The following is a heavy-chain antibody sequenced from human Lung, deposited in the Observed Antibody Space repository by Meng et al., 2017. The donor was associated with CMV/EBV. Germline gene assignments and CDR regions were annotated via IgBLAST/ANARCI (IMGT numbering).Heavy chain of an antibody. CDR3: TRELQVYFYHNSGYYHPPGY. CDR2: IRSTPYGGTT. Sequence: LSLTCTTSGFTFRDYSLGWVRQAPGKGLEWVGFIRSTPYGGTTEYAASVKGRFSISRDDSESIAYLQMNSLKTEDTAVYYCTRELQVYFYHNSGYYHPPGYWGQGT. V-gene: IGHV3-49*04. J-gene: IGHJ4*02. CDR1: GFTFRDYS. D-gene: IGHD3-22*01.